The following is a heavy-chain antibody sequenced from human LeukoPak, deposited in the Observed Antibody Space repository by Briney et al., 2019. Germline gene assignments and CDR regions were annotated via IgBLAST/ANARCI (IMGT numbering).Heavy chain of an antibody. V-gene: IGHV3-74*01. CDR2: IYSDDSST. CDR1: GSTFSTYW. J-gene: IGHJ4*02. CDR3: VRGRVGFYFDY. D-gene: IGHD5-12*01. Sequence: PGGSLRLSCATSGSTFSTYWMHWVRQAPGKGLVWVSRIYSDDSSTNYADSVKGRFTISRDNAKNTLYLQMNSLRAEDTAVYYCVRGRVGFYFDYWGRGTLVTVSS.